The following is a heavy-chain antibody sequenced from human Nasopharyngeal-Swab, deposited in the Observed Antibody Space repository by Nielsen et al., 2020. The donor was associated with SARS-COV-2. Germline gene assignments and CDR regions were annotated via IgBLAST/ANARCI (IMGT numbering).Heavy chain of an antibody. J-gene: IGHJ4*02. CDR2: IAHDASNE. CDR1: GFRFSSYW. Sequence: GGSLRLSCAASGFRFSSYWMSWVRQAPGEGLEWVAFIAHDASNEYYGDSVKGRFSISRDSSKNTLYLQMDSLRGEDTAVYYCARDAPAHYGAFYWGRGTLVTVSS. D-gene: IGHD4-17*01. V-gene: IGHV3-30*03. CDR3: ARDAPAHYGAFY.